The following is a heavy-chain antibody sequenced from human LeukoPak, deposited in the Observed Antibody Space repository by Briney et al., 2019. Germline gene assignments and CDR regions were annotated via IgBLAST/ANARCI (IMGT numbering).Heavy chain of an antibody. V-gene: IGHV1-2*06. J-gene: IGHJ4*02. D-gene: IGHD3-22*01. CDR1: GYTFTGNY. Sequence: ASVKVSCKASGYTFTGNYMHWVRQAPGQGLEWMGRINPNSGGTNNAQKFQGRVTMTMDTSINADYMELSRLRSDDTAVSYCARKTYYYDSRGYYTPPHFDYWGQGTLVTVSS. CDR2: INPNSGGT. CDR3: ARKTYYYDSRGYYTPPHFDY.